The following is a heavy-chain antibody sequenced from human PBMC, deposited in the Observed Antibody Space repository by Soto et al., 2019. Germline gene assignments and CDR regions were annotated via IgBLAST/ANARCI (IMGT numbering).Heavy chain of an antibody. D-gene: IGHD3-3*01. J-gene: IGHJ3*01. CDR3: AAVITIWSLDF. CDR2: IKQDESEI. V-gene: IGHV3-7*01. Sequence: EVQLVESGGGLVQPGGSLRLSCAASGFTFSNFWMSWVRQTPGKGLEWVAKIKQDESEIYYAGSVRGRFTISRDNAKNSLYLHMNSLRVADTAVYYCAAVITIWSLDFWGPGTMVTVSS. CDR1: GFTFSNFW.